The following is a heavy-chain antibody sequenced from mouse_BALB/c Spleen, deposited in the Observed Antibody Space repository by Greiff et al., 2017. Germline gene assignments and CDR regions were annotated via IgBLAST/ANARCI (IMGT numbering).Heavy chain of an antibody. CDR1: GYSFTDYN. CDR2: IGPYNGGT. CDR3: ARGDDGYYVAWFAK. V-gene: IGHV1S135*01. D-gene: IGHD2-3*01. J-gene: IGHJ3*01. Sequence: VQLQQSGPALVQPGASVKVSCKASGYSFTDYNMYWVKQSHGNSLEWIGYIGPYNGGTSYNQKFKGKATLTGDKSSSTACMHLNSLTSEDSAVYYSARGDDGYYVAWFAKWGHGSLGNVYA.